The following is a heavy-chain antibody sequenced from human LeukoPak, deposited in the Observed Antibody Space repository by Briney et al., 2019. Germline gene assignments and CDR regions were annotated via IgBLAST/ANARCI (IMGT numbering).Heavy chain of an antibody. Sequence: PGRSLRLSCAASGFTFSSYAMHWVRQAPGKGLEGVAVISYDGSNKYYADSVKGRFTISRDNSKNTLYLQMNSLRAEDTAVYYCARDGILPYYYYGMDVWGQGTTVTVSS. J-gene: IGHJ6*02. CDR2: ISYDGSNK. CDR3: ARDGILPYYYYGMDV. D-gene: IGHD1-26*01. CDR1: GFTFSSYA. V-gene: IGHV3-30*04.